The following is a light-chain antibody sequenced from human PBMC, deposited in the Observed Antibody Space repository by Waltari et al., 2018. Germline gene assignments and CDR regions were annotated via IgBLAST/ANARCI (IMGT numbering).Light chain of an antibody. V-gene: IGKV2-28*01. Sequence: DIVMTQSPLSLPVTPGEPASISCRSSQSLLHSNGYSYLAWYLQKAGQSPQLLIYFGSIRASGVPDRFSGSGSGTDFTLKISRVEAEDVGVYYCMQTLQTPFTFGPGTKVDIK. J-gene: IGKJ3*01. CDR1: QSLLHSNGYSY. CDR2: FGS. CDR3: MQTLQTPFT.